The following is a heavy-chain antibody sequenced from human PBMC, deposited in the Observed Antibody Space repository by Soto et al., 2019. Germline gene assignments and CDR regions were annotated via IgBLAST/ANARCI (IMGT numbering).Heavy chain of an antibody. D-gene: IGHD6-19*01. V-gene: IGHV3-23*01. CDR2: VSGGGATT. CDR1: GFTFSYYS. J-gene: IGHJ4*02. Sequence: EVQLLESGGGLVQPGGSLRLSCAASGFTFSYYSMSWVRQTPATGLEWVSGVSGGGATTYYAASVYGRFTISRDNSKNTLYLQINSLRAEDTAVYYCAKQAGYSSDPFDYWGQGTLVTVSS. CDR3: AKQAGYSSDPFDY.